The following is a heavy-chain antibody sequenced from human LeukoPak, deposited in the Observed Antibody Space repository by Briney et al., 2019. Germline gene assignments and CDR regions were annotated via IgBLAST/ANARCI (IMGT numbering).Heavy chain of an antibody. CDR1: GFTFSNYG. CDR3: GKVVTAAGTQD. V-gene: IGHV3-23*01. Sequence: GESLKISCAGSGFTFSNYGMSWVRQAPGEGLEWVSSISGSGASTYYAASVRGRFTISRDNSKNTLYLQMNSLRAEDAAVYYCGKVVTAAGTQDWGQGALVTVSP. D-gene: IGHD6-13*01. CDR2: ISGSGAST. J-gene: IGHJ1*01.